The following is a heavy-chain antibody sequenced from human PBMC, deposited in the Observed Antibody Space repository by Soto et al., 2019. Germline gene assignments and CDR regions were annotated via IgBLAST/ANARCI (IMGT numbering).Heavy chain of an antibody. CDR3: AKDGIRRITMELGNWFDP. CDR1: GFTFSSYA. Sequence: PGESLKISCAASGFTFSSYAMSWVRQAPGKGLEWVSAISGSGGSTYYADSVKGRFTISRDNSKNTLYLQMNSLRAEDTAVYYCAKDGIRRITMELGNWFDPWGQGTLVTVSS. J-gene: IGHJ5*02. V-gene: IGHV3-23*01. D-gene: IGHD3-10*01. CDR2: ISGSGGST.